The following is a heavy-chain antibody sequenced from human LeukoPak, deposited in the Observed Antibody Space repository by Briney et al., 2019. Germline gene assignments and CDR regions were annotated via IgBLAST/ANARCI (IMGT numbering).Heavy chain of an antibody. CDR3: ARSGLNRFDY. J-gene: IGHJ4*02. Sequence: GGSLRLSGTVSGFTVSSNSMSWVRQAPGKGLEWVSSFSGSGGSTYYADSVKGRFSISRDNYKNTLYLQMNSLRAEDTAAYYCARSGLNRFDYWGQGTLVTVSS. V-gene: IGHV3-23*01. D-gene: IGHD2-15*01. CDR1: GFTVSSNS. CDR2: FSGSGGST.